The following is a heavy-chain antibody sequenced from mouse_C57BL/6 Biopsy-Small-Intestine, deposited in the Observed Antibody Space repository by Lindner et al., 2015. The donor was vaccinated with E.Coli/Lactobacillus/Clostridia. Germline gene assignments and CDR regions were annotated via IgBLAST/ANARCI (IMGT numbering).Heavy chain of an antibody. J-gene: IGHJ2*01. Sequence: VQLQESGPELVKPGDSVKMSCKASGYTFSSSWMNWVKQRPGKGLEWIGRIYPGDGDTNYNGIFKGKATLTADKSSSTAYMQLSSLTSEDSAVYFCARWVYFDYWGQGTTLTVSS. V-gene: IGHV1-82*01. CDR3: ARWVYFDY. CDR2: IYPGDGDT. CDR1: GYTFSSSW.